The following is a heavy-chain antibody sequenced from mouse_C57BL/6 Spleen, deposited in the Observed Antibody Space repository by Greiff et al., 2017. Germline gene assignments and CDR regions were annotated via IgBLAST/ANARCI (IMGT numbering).Heavy chain of an antibody. CDR2: IYPSDSET. D-gene: IGHD2-2*01. J-gene: IGHJ4*01. Sequence: QVQLQQSGAELVRPGSSVKLSCKASGYTFTSYWMDWVKQRPGQGLEWIGNIYPSDSETHYNQKFKDKATLTVDKSSSTAYMQLSSLTSEDSAVYYCAYGYDRGRRYAMDYWGQGTSVTVSA. V-gene: IGHV1-61*01. CDR3: AYGYDRGRRYAMDY. CDR1: GYTFTSYW.